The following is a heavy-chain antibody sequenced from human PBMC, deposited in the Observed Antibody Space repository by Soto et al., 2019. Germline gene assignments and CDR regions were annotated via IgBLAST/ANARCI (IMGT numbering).Heavy chain of an antibody. J-gene: IGHJ4*02. CDR1: GFSFDNYG. CDR2: IKSDGSST. D-gene: IGHD3-16*01. CDR3: AQLGLMTFSHKHYFNH. Sequence: EVQLLGSGGDLVQPGGSLRLSCVASGFSFDNYGMSWVRQAPGKGLEWVSAIKSDGSSTYYAASVKDRFTISRDNSKNTLYLQLNSLRAEDTAVYYCAQLGLMTFSHKHYFNHWGRGTLVTVSS. V-gene: IGHV3-23*01.